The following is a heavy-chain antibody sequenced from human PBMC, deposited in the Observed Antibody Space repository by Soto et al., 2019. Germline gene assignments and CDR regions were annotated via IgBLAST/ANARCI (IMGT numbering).Heavy chain of an antibody. J-gene: IGHJ4*02. CDR1: DGYISNHSCY. CDR2: VYYSGYT. D-gene: IGHD3-22*01. Sequence: LEPMCLPWSVTDGYISNHSCYWSWIRQHPGKGLEWIGYVYYSGYTNYNPSLESRVTMSIDTSKNQFSLKLSSLTTADAAVYYCARLGYDSRWLYRLGRFDHWGRGILVSRSS. CDR3: ARLGYDSRWLYRLGRFDH. V-gene: IGHV4-61*01.